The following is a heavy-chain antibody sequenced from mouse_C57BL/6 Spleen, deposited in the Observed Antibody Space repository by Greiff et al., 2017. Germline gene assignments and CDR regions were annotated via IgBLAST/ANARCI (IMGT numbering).Heavy chain of an antibody. V-gene: IGHV1-77*01. CDR1: GYPFPDYY. D-gene: IGHD1-1*01. CDR2: LGAGSGST. Sequence: QVQLKQSGAELVKPGASVKISCKASGYPFPDYYITWVKQRPGQGLEWIGKLGAGSGSTYYNEKFKGQATLTADKSYSTTYMQLSSLTSEDSAVYFCARAATVVAHYYAMDYWGQGTSVTVSS. J-gene: IGHJ4*01. CDR3: ARAATVVAHYYAMDY.